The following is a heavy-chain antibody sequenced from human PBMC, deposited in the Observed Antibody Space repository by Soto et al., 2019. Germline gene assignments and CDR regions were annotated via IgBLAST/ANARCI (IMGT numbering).Heavy chain of an antibody. CDR2: ISGTGVPT. J-gene: IGHJ5*02. CDR1: GFAFSTYA. V-gene: IGHV3-23*01. D-gene: IGHD2-2*01. Sequence: GGSLRLSCAASGFAFSTYAMSWVRQAPGKGLECISLISGTGVPTLYAESVKGRFSVSRDNSKDTLFLEMNNLRVDDTAIYYCAKSFCSSSSCFFLWVDPRGPGTLVTVSS. CDR3: AKSFCSSSSCFFLWVDP.